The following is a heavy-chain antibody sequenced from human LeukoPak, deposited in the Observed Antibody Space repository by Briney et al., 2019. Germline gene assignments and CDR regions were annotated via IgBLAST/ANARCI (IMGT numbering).Heavy chain of an antibody. CDR2: INPADSDT. CDR1: GYSSSSYW. Sequence: GEPLKISCQASGYSSSSYWIAWVRQIPGKGLKWMGIINPADSDTRYGLSIQGQVTISADRSISTAYLQWSSLKASDTAIYYCARHENSYGSGGYYDSWGQGTLVTVSS. CDR3: ARHENSYGSGGYYDS. D-gene: IGHD3-10*01. V-gene: IGHV5-51*01. J-gene: IGHJ4*02.